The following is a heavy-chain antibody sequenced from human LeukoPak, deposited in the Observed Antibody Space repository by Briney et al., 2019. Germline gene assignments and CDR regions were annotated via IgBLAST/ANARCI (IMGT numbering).Heavy chain of an antibody. CDR2: ISSRSTHI. Sequence: GGSLRLSCAASGFAFSTDTMNCVRQAPGKELEWVSSISSRSTHIYYADSVKGRFIISRDNAKNSLYLQMNSLRAEDTALYYCTRAKPGEHSSYDMHVWGKGTTVTVSS. CDR3: TRAKPGEHSSYDMHV. J-gene: IGHJ6*04. V-gene: IGHV3-21*01. CDR1: GFAFSTDT. D-gene: IGHD2-21*01.